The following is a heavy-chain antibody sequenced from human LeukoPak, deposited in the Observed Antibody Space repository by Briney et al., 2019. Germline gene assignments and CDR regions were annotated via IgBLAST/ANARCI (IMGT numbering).Heavy chain of an antibody. CDR3: VREGPRGLAFDI. CDR1: GFTFSSYG. J-gene: IGHJ3*02. D-gene: IGHD3/OR15-3a*01. CDR2: IWYDGSNK. Sequence: GGSLRLSCAASGFTFSSYGMHWVRQAPGKGLEWVAVIWYDGSNKYYADSVKGRFTISRDNFKNTLYLQMNGLRVEDTAVYYCVREGPRGLAFDIWGQGTMVTVSS. V-gene: IGHV3-33*01.